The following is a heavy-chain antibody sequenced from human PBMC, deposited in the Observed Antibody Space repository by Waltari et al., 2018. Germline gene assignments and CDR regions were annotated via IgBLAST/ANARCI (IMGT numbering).Heavy chain of an antibody. CDR2: IIPIFGTA. CDR1: GGTFSSYA. J-gene: IGHJ1*01. Sequence: QVQLVQSGAEVKKPGSSVKVSCKASGGTFSSYAISWVRQAPAQGLEWMGGIIPIFGTANYAQKFQGRVTITADESTSTAYMELSSLRSEDTAVYYCARSRLHYDSSGYPEYFQHWGQGTLVTVSS. CDR3: ARSRLHYDSSGYPEYFQH. D-gene: IGHD3-22*01. V-gene: IGHV1-69*12.